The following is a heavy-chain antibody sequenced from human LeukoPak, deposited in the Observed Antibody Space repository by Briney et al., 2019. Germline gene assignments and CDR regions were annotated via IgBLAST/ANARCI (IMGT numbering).Heavy chain of an antibody. J-gene: IGHJ4*02. Sequence: GGSLRLSCAASGFTFSSYWMSGVRQAPGKGLECVANINQDGSEKYYVDSVKGRFTISRDNAKNSLYLQMNSLRAEDTAVYYCARGTYYYDSSGYPSHFDYWGQGTLVTVSS. CDR3: ARGTYYYDSSGYPSHFDY. D-gene: IGHD3-22*01. CDR2: INQDGSEK. V-gene: IGHV3-7*01. CDR1: GFTFSSYW.